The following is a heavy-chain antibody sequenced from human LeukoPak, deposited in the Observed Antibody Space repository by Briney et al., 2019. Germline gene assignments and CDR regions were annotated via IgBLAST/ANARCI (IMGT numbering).Heavy chain of an antibody. J-gene: IGHJ4*02. Sequence: PGGSLRLSCAASGSTFSSYEMNWVRQAPGKGLEWISYISSSGTTIYYADSVKGRFTISRDNAKNSLYLQMNSLRAEDTAVYYCARSYSSTWYLYYFDYWGQGTLVTVSS. CDR1: GSTFSSYE. V-gene: IGHV3-48*03. CDR3: ARSYSSTWYLYYFDY. CDR2: ISSSGTTI. D-gene: IGHD6-13*01.